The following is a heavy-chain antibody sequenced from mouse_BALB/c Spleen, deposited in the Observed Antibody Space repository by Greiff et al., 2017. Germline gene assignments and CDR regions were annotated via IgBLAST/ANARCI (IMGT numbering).Heavy chain of an antibody. J-gene: IGHJ2*01. Sequence: EVQVVESGGGLVQPGGSLKLSCAASGFTFSSYGMSWVRQTPDKRLELVATINSNGGSTYYPDSVKGRFTISRDNAKNTLYLQMSSLKSEDTAMYYCARDYRYDGGVDFDYWGQGTTLTVSS. CDR3: ARDYRYDGGVDFDY. D-gene: IGHD2-14*01. CDR2: INSNGGST. CDR1: GFTFSSYG. V-gene: IGHV5-6-3*01.